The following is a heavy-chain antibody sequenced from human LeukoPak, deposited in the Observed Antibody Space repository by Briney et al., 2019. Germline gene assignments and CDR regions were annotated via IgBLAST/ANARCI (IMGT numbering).Heavy chain of an antibody. Sequence: SETLSLTCTVSGGSISSSSYYWGWIRQPPGKGLEWIGSIYYSGSTYYNPSLKSRVTISVDTSKNQFSLKLSSVTAADTAVYYCARRMGKQWLPGRLWWFDPWGQGTLVTVSS. CDR1: GGSISSSSYY. J-gene: IGHJ5*02. CDR2: IYYSGST. D-gene: IGHD6-19*01. V-gene: IGHV4-39*01. CDR3: ARRMGKQWLPGRLWWFDP.